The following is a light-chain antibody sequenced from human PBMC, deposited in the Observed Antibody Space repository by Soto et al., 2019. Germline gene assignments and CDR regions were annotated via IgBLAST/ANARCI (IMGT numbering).Light chain of an antibody. Sequence: DIQMTQSPSTLSASVGDRVTITCRASQSISSWLAWYQQKPGKAPKLLIYDASSLESGVPSRFSGSGSGTELTLTISSLQPDDSATYYCQKYNSYSWTFGQGTKV. J-gene: IGKJ1*01. CDR1: QSISSW. V-gene: IGKV1-5*01. CDR2: DAS. CDR3: QKYNSYSWT.